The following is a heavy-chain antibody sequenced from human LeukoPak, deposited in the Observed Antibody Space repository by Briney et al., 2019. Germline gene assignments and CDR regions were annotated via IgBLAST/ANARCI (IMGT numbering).Heavy chain of an antibody. D-gene: IGHD6-19*01. Sequence: GESLKISCSGSGYSFSTYWIGWVRQMPGKGLEWMGIIYPGDADTRYNPSFQGQVTISADKSFSTAYLQWSSLEASDTAMYYCARRGIAVAGTPAEYFQHWGQGTLAIVSS. CDR1: GYSFSTYW. V-gene: IGHV5-51*01. J-gene: IGHJ1*01. CDR2: IYPGDADT. CDR3: ARRGIAVAGTPAEYFQH.